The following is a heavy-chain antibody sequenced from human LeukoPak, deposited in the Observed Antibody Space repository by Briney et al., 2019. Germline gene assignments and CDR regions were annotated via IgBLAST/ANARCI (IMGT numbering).Heavy chain of an antibody. J-gene: IGHJ4*02. CDR1: GGSISNGDYY. Sequence: SETLSLTCTVSGGSISNGDYYWGWIRQPPGKGLEWIGSIYYSGSTYYNPSLKSRVTISVDTSKNQFSLKLSSVTAADTAVYYCARVVGRGYSYDPRVDYWGQGTLVTVSS. D-gene: IGHD5-18*01. CDR3: ARVVGRGYSYDPRVDY. V-gene: IGHV4-39*07. CDR2: IYYSGST.